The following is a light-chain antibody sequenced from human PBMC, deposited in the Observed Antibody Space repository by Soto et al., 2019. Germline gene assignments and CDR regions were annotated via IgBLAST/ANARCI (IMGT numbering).Light chain of an antibody. Sequence: EVVMTQSPATLSVSPGERATLSCRASQSIGTNLAWYQHKPGQAPRLLIYGASTRATGIPARFSGSGSGTDFALTISSLQSEDFALYYCQQYHNWVTFGGGTKVEI. CDR3: QQYHNWVT. CDR2: GAS. CDR1: QSIGTN. V-gene: IGKV3-15*01. J-gene: IGKJ4*01.